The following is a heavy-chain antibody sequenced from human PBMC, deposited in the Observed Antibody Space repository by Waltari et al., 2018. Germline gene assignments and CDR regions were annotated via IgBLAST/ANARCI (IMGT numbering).Heavy chain of an antibody. CDR3: ARDWYGGCGGVCSNFDY. D-gene: IGHD2-21*01. V-gene: IGHV4-38-2*02. Sequence: QVQLQESGPGLVKPSETLSLTCTVSGYSISSGHYWGWIRPPPGKGLEWIGTIYHSVSTYYNPSLKSRVTISIDTSKNQFSLKLSSVTAADTAVYYCARDWYGGCGGVCSNFDYWGQGTLVTVSS. CDR2: IYHSVST. J-gene: IGHJ4*02. CDR1: GYSISSGHY.